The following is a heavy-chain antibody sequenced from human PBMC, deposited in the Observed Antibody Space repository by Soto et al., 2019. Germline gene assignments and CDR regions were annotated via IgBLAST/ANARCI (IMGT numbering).Heavy chain of an antibody. J-gene: IGHJ4*02. CDR2: ISGSGGST. V-gene: IGHV3-23*01. D-gene: IGHD2-15*01. CDR1: GFTFSSYA. CDR3: ANRVAALDY. Sequence: GGSLRLSCAASGFTFSSYAMXXVRQAPGKGLEWVSAISGSGGSTYYADSVKGRFTISRDNSKNTLYLQMNSLRAEDTAVYYCANRVAALDYWGQGTLVTVSS.